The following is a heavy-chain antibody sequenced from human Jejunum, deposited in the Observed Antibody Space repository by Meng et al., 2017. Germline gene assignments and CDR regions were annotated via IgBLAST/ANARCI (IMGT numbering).Heavy chain of an antibody. CDR1: GFTFSSYA. J-gene: IGHJ4*02. Sequence: VQLLEVGADLVQPGGSLRLSCEAPGFTFSSYAMSWVRQAPGKGLEWVSGISGSGGVTHDADSVKGRFTISRDNSKNTLYLQMDGLRAEDTAVYYCTPLIAASTVRYLDYWGQGTLVTVSS. CDR3: TPLIAASTVRYLDY. V-gene: IGHV3-23*01. D-gene: IGHD4-17*01. CDR2: ISGSGGVT.